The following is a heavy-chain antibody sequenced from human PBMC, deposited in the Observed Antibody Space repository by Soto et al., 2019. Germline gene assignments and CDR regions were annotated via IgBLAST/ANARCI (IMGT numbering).Heavy chain of an antibody. Sequence: GGSLRLSCAASGFTFSSYGMHWVRQAPGKGLEWVAVISYDGSNKYYADSVKGRFTISRDNSKNTLYLQMNSLRAEDTALYHCARTSSSHYGMDVWGQGTTVTVSS. J-gene: IGHJ6*02. CDR2: ISYDGSNK. CDR1: GFTFSSYG. CDR3: ARTSSSHYGMDV. V-gene: IGHV3-30*03. D-gene: IGHD6-13*01.